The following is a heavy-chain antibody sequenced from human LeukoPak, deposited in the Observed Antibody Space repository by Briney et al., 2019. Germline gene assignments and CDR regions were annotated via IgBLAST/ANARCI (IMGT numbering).Heavy chain of an antibody. CDR1: GFTFSSYA. CDR2: ISGSGGST. D-gene: IGHD3-3*01. J-gene: IGHJ4*02. Sequence: GGSLRLSCAASGFTFSSYAMSWVRQAPGKGLERVSAISGSGGSTYYADSVKGRFTISRDNAKNSLYLQMNSLRAEDTAVYYCAKNYDFWSGYYLFDYWGQGTLVTVSS. CDR3: AKNYDFWSGYYLFDY. V-gene: IGHV3-23*01.